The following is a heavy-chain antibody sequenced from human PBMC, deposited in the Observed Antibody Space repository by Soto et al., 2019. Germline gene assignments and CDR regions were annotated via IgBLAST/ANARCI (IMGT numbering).Heavy chain of an antibody. D-gene: IGHD3-3*01. Sequence: GGSLRLSCAASGFTFSSYAMSWVRQAPGKGLEWVSAISGSGGSTYYADSVKGRFTISRDNSKNTLYLQTNSLRAEDTAVYYCAKARDVLRFLVWLSPTGYFDYWGQGTLVTVAS. J-gene: IGHJ4*02. V-gene: IGHV3-23*01. CDR2: ISGSGGST. CDR3: AKARDVLRFLVWLSPTGYFDY. CDR1: GFTFSSYA.